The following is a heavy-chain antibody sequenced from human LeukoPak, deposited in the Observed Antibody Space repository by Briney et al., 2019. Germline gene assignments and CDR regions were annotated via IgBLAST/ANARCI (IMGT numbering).Heavy chain of an antibody. Sequence: ASVKVSCKASGYTFTSYYMHWVRQAPGQGLEWMGIINPSGGSTSYAQKFQGRVTMTRDMSTSTVYMELSSLRSEDTAVYYCARESTMIVVVIGFDYWGQGTLVTVSS. CDR1: GYTFTSYY. J-gene: IGHJ4*02. CDR2: INPSGGST. D-gene: IGHD3-22*01. V-gene: IGHV1-46*01. CDR3: ARESTMIVVVIGFDY.